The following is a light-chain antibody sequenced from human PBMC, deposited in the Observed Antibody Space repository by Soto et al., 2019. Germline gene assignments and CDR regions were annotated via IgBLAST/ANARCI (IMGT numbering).Light chain of an antibody. CDR1: QSISSN. J-gene: IGKJ4*01. CDR3: QQYNSWPIT. CDR2: GAS. Sequence: EIVMTQSPATLSVSPGERATLSCRASQSISSNLAWFQQKPGQAPRLLIYGASTRASGSPASLSGSSSGTEFRLTISRLQSEDIAVYYCQQYNSWPITFGGGTKVEIK. V-gene: IGKV3-15*01.